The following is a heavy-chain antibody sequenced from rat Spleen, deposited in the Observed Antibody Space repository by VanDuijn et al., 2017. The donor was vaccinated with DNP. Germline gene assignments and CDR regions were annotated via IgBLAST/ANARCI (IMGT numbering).Heavy chain of an antibody. V-gene: IGHV2-30*01. CDR1: GFSLTSYH. D-gene: IGHD1-4*01. CDR3: ARDLPGYNVDY. Sequence: QVQLKESGPGLVQPSQTLSLTCTVSGFSLTSYHVHWVRQPPGKGLEWMGVLWAGGSTEYNPALKSRLSIRRDTSESQVFLQMNSLQTDDTATYYCARDLPGYNVDYWGQGVMVTVSS. CDR2: LWAGGST. J-gene: IGHJ2*01.